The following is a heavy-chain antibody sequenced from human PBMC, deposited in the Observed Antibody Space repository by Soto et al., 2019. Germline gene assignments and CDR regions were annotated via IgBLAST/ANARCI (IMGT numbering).Heavy chain of an antibody. CDR2: ISGSGGIT. V-gene: IGHV3-23*01. CDR1: GLSFSTYA. CDR3: AKANHYYCFDY. D-gene: IGHD1-26*01. Sequence: GGSLRLSCAASGLSFSTYAMSWVRQAPGKGLEWVSGISGSGGITNYADSVKGRFTISRDNSKNTLYLQMNSLRAEDTAVYYCAKANHYYCFDYWGQGTLVTVSS. J-gene: IGHJ4*02.